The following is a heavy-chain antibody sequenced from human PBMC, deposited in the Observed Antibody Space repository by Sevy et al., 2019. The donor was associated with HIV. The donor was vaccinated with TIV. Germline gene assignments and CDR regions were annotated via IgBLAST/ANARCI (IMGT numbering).Heavy chain of an antibody. V-gene: IGHV3-30*18. D-gene: IGHD3-22*01. Sequence: GGSLRLSCAASGFTFSSYGMHWVRQAPGKGLEWVAVISYDGSNKYYADSVKGRFTISRDNSKNTQYLQMNSLRAEDTAENYCAKGPYDSSGYYYLYDYYYGMDVWGQGTTITDSS. CDR1: GFTFSSYG. J-gene: IGHJ6*02. CDR2: ISYDGSNK. CDR3: AKGPYDSSGYYYLYDYYYGMDV.